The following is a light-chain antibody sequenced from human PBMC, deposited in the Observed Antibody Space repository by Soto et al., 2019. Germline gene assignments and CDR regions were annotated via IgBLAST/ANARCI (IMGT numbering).Light chain of an antibody. Sequence: DIVLTQSLATLSLSPGERATLSCRASQGVSNNYLAWYQQKPGQAPRRLIYGASTRATGIPARFSGSGSGTEFTLTISSLQSEDFAVYYCQQYNTWPITCGQGTRREI. V-gene: IGKV3-15*01. CDR1: QGVSNN. J-gene: IGKJ5*01. CDR3: QQYNTWPIT. CDR2: GAS.